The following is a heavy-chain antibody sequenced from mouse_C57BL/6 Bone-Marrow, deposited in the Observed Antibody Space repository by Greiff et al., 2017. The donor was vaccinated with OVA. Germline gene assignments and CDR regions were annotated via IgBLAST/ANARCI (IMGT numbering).Heavy chain of an antibody. CDR3: ARRLGLDY. CDR2: IYPGDGDT. D-gene: IGHD3-2*02. V-gene: IGHV1-82*01. CDR1: GYAFSSSW. Sequence: VQLQQSGPELVKPGASVKISCKASGYAFSSSWMNWVKQRPGKGLEWIGRIYPGDGDTNYNGKFKSKATLTVDKSSSTAYMQLSSLTSEDSAVYYCARRLGLDYWGQGTTLTVSS. J-gene: IGHJ2*01.